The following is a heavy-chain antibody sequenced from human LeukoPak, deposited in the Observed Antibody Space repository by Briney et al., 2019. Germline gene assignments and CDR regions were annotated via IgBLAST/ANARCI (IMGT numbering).Heavy chain of an antibody. D-gene: IGHD2-2*01. CDR3: ARCNVRVGSCSGASCYVCYFDY. Sequence: PGGSLRLSCAASGFTLSSYWMSWVRQAPGKGLEWVANIKQDGSEKYYVDSVKGRFTISRDNAKNSLSLQMNSLRVEDTAIYYCARCNVRVGSCSGASCYVCYFDYWGQGTLVTVSS. J-gene: IGHJ4*02. V-gene: IGHV3-7*01. CDR2: IKQDGSEK. CDR1: GFTLSSYW.